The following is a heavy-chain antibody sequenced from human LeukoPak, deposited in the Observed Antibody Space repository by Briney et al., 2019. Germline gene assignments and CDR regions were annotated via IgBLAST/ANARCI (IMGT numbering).Heavy chain of an antibody. Sequence: GESLKISCMASGYSFTNYWIAWVRQMPEKGLEWMGIIYPGDSHTRYSPSFQGQVTISVDKSISTAYLQWSSLKASDTAMYYCARRDYCSSTSCYGYFDYWGQGTLVTVSS. J-gene: IGHJ4*02. CDR2: IYPGDSHT. V-gene: IGHV5-51*01. CDR3: ARRDYCSSTSCYGYFDY. CDR1: GYSFTNYW. D-gene: IGHD2-2*01.